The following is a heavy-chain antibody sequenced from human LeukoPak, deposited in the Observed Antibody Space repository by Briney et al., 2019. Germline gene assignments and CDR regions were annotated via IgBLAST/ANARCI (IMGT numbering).Heavy chain of an antibody. CDR3: ARDEEEDGWNGGSWDY. CDR1: GFTFSSYA. J-gene: IGHJ4*02. D-gene: IGHD5-24*01. V-gene: IGHV3-30*04. Sequence: PGGSLRLSCAASGFTFSSYAMHWVRQAPGKGLEWVAVISYDGSNKYYADSVKGRFTISRDNSKNTLYLQMNSLRAEDTAVYYCARDEEEDGWNGGSWDYWGQGTLVTVSS. CDR2: ISYDGSNK.